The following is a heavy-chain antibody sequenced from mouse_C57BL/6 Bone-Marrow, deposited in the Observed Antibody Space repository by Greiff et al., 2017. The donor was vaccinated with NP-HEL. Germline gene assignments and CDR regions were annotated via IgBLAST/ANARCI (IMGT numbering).Heavy chain of an antibody. CDR1: GFTFSSYA. CDR2: ISAGGSYT. CDR3: ARDHADY. Sequence: EVKLMESGGGLVKPGGSLKLSCAASGFTFSSYAMSWVRQTPEKRLEWVATISAGGSYTYYPDNVKGRFTISRDNAKNNLYLQMSHLKSEDTAMYYCARDHADYWGQGTTLTVSS. J-gene: IGHJ2*01. V-gene: IGHV5-4*01.